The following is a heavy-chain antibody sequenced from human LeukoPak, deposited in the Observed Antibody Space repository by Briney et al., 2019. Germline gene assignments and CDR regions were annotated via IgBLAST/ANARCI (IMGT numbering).Heavy chain of an antibody. Sequence: GGSLRLSCAASGFTVSSNYMSWVRQAPGKGLEWVSVIYSGGSTYYADSVKGRFTISRDNSKNTLYLQMNSLRAEDTAIYYCTKALWSGSGFYGEYWGQGILVTVSS. V-gene: IGHV3-53*01. CDR2: IYSGGST. D-gene: IGHD3-22*01. CDR3: TKALWSGSGFYGEY. J-gene: IGHJ4*02. CDR1: GFTVSSNY.